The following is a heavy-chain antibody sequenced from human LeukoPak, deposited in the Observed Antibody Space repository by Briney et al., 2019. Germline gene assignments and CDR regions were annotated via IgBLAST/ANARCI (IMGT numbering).Heavy chain of an antibody. J-gene: IGHJ4*02. V-gene: IGHV3-30*02. CDR2: IRYDGSNK. CDR3: AKDFFQYSGSYLFDY. CDR1: GFTFSSYG. D-gene: IGHD1-26*01. Sequence: GGSLRLSCAASGFTFSSYGMHWVRQAPGKGLEWVAFIRYDGSNKYYADSVKGRFTISRDNSKNTLYLQMNSLRAEDTAVYYCAKDFFQYSGSYLFDYWGQGTLVTVSS.